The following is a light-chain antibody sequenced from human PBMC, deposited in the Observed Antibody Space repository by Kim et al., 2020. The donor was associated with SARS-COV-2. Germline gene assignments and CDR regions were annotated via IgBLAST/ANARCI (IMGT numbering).Light chain of an antibody. Sequence: DIQMTQSPSSLSASVGDRVTITCQASQGISKSLNWYQQKPGRAPKLLISDASGLEAGVPSRFSGRGSGTHFTLTITSMQPDDFATYYCQQYDELPPYTFGQGTKLEI. CDR3: QQYDELPPYT. CDR2: DAS. V-gene: IGKV1-33*01. CDR1: QGISKS. J-gene: IGKJ2*01.